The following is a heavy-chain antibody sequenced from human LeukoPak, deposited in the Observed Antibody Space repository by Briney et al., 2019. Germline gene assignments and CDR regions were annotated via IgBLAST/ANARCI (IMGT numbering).Heavy chain of an antibody. J-gene: IGHJ5*02. V-gene: IGHV1-3*01. CDR1: GYTFTSYA. D-gene: IGHD3-10*01. CDR3: ARHPYYYGSGSYSLGGGFDP. Sequence: GASVKVSCKASGYTFTSYAMHWVRQAPGQRLEWMGWINAGNGNTEYSQKFQGRVTITRDTSAGTAYMELSSLRSEDTAVYYCARHPYYYGSGSYSLGGGFDPWGQGTLVTVSS. CDR2: INAGNGNT.